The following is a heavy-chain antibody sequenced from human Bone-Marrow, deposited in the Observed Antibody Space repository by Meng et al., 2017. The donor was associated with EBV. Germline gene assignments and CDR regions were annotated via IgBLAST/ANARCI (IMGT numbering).Heavy chain of an antibody. CDR3: ARDGIAVPGGSNWFDP. V-gene: IGHV1-69*06. CDR1: GDIFTNLA. Sequence: QGQLVESGAEGKKPGSSVKVPCKASGDIFTNLAFTWVRQVPGKGLEWMGGFLPILGAANYAQKFQGRLTITADKSTTTAFMELRSLRVDDTAVYFCARDGIAVPGGSNWFDPWGQGTLVTVSS. J-gene: IGHJ5*02. D-gene: IGHD6-19*01. CDR2: FLPILGAA.